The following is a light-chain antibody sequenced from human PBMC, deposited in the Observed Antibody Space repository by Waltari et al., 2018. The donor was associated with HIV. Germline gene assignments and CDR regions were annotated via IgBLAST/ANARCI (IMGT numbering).Light chain of an antibody. V-gene: IGKV3-11*01. Sequence: EIVLTQSPATLSLSPGERATLSCRASQSVSSYLAWYQQKPGQAPRPLIYDASNRATGIPARFSGSGSGTDFTLTISSLEPEDFAVYYCQQRSNWQRLTFGGGTKVEIK. CDR3: QQRSNWQRLT. CDR2: DAS. J-gene: IGKJ4*01. CDR1: QSVSSY.